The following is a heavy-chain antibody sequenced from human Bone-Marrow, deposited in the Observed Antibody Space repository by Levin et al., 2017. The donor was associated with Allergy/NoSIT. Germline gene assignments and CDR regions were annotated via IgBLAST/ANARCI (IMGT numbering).Heavy chain of an antibody. V-gene: IGHV1-69*06. Sequence: PGGSLRLSCKTSADTFSSYVLTWVRQAPGQGLEWMGAILPSFGTPEYAQKFRGRVTITAERSTSTVYIELTRLTFDDTAIYYCARPPRGAGWNGVNVWGQGTTVIVSS. CDR3: ARPPRGAGWNGVNV. J-gene: IGHJ6*02. D-gene: IGHD3-10*01. CDR2: ILPSFGTP. CDR1: ADTFSSYV.